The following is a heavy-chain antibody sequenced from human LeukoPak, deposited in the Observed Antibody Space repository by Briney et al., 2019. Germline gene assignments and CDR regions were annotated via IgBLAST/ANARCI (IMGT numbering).Heavy chain of an antibody. Sequence: GGSLRLSCAASGFTFSSYGMSWVRQAPGKGLEWVSAISGSGGSTYYADSVKGRFTISRDNSKNTVYLQMNSLRVEDTALYYCARGGLIQRHAFDIWGQGTMVTVSS. V-gene: IGHV3-23*01. D-gene: IGHD1-1*01. CDR3: ARGGLIQRHAFDI. J-gene: IGHJ3*02. CDR2: ISGSGGST. CDR1: GFTFSSYG.